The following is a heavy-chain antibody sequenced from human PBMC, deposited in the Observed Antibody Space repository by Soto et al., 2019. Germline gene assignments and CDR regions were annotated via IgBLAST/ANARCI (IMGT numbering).Heavy chain of an antibody. V-gene: IGHV4-4*02. CDR1: GGSINSNKW. D-gene: IGHD2-2*02. Sequence: PSETLSLTCAVSGGSINSNKWWSWVRQPPGKGLEWNGKIYHSGSTNYNPSLKSRVTILVDESKNRFSLKLSSVTAADTAVYSCARVRVDVLPGASRFLYIMDVWGQGTTVTVSS. J-gene: IGHJ6*02. CDR3: ARVRVDVLPGASRFLYIMDV. CDR2: IYHSGST.